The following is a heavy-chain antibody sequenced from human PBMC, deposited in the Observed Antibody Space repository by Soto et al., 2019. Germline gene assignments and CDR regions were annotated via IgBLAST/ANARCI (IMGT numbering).Heavy chain of an antibody. D-gene: IGHD3-10*01. CDR3: ARDKPEYYGYYYYGMYV. Sequence: EVQLVESGGGLVQPGGSLRLSCAASGFTFSSYEMNWVRQAPGKGLEWVSFISSSGTTIYNADSVKGRFTISRDNAKNSLYLQMNSLRAEDTAVYYCARDKPEYYGYYYYGMYVWGQGTTVTVSS. V-gene: IGHV3-48*03. J-gene: IGHJ6*02. CDR2: ISSSGTTI. CDR1: GFTFSSYE.